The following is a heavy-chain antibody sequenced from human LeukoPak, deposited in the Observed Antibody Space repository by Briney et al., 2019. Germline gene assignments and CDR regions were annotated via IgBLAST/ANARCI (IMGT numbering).Heavy chain of an antibody. Sequence: GGSLRLSCIASGFTFGDYTMSWFRQAPGKGLEWVAFIRSRVYGGTTEHAASVEARFTISRDDSKSIAYLQMNSLRTEDTAVYYCTRGTGRYVMVDSWGQGTLVTVSS. J-gene: IGHJ4*02. D-gene: IGHD1-1*01. V-gene: IGHV3-49*03. CDR2: IRSRVYGGTT. CDR3: TRGTGRYVMVDS. CDR1: GFTFGDYT.